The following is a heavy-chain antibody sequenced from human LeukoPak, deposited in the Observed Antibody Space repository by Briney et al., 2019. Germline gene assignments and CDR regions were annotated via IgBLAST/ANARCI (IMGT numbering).Heavy chain of an antibody. Sequence: GGSLRLSCAASGFTFSSYAMSWVRQAPGKGLEWVANIKPDGSETHYVDSVKGRFTVSRDNAKNSLYLQMNSLRAEDSAIYFCARSTVAAAGDDWGQGTLVTVSS. CDR2: IKPDGSET. CDR1: GFTFSSYA. V-gene: IGHV3-7*01. D-gene: IGHD6-13*01. CDR3: ARSTVAAAGDD. J-gene: IGHJ4*02.